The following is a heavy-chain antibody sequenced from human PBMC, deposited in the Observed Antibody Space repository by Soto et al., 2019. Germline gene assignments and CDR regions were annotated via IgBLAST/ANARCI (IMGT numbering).Heavy chain of an antibody. CDR2: ISTRSTYT. D-gene: IGHD1-1*01. J-gene: IGHJ6*02. CDR3: ARDLAWKRGKVGRYYYGMDV. Sequence: PGGSLRLSCAASGVIFSDYYMSWVRQTPGKGLEWISYISTRSTYTNYADSVKGRFTISRDNTKNSLYLQMDSLRVEDTAVYYCARDLAWKRGKVGRYYYGMDVWGQGTTVTVSS. CDR1: GVIFSDYY. V-gene: IGHV3-11*06.